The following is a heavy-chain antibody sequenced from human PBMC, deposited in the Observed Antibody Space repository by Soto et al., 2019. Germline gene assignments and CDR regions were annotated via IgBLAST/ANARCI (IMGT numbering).Heavy chain of an antibody. D-gene: IGHD6-19*01. V-gene: IGHV3-48*02. CDR1: GFTFSTDS. CDR2: ISTSGATR. J-gene: IGHJ4*02. CDR3: ARFFGSGFDY. Sequence: EVQLVESGGGLVQPGGSLRLSCVASGFTFSTDSMNWVRQAPGKGLEWVAHISTSGATRYYAASVKGRFTISRDNAKTSLYLQMDSLRNEDTAVYYCARFFGSGFDYWGQGTLVTVYS.